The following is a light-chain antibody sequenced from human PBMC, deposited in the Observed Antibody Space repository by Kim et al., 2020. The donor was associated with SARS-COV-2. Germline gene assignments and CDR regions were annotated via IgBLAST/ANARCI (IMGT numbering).Light chain of an antibody. J-gene: IGLJ1*01. Sequence: GQSITISCTGTSSDVGGYNYVSWYQQYPGKAPKLVIYDVTKRPSGISNRFSGSKSGYTASLTISGLRAEDEADYYCTSYTSSSTYVFGTGTKVTVL. CDR2: DVT. V-gene: IGLV2-14*03. CDR1: SSDVGGYNY. CDR3: TSYTSSSTYV.